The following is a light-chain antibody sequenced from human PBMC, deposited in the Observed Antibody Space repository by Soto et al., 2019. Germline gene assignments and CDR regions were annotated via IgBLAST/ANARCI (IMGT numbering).Light chain of an antibody. Sequence: DIQMTQSPSTLSASVGDRVTITCRASQSLNGWLAWFQKKPGKAPKVLIYKVFNLESGVPLRFSGSGSETEFTLTIRNLQPDDFATYYCQQYNSNWWTFGQGTKVDIK. CDR3: QQYNSNWWT. V-gene: IGKV1-5*03. CDR2: KVF. CDR1: QSLNGW. J-gene: IGKJ1*01.